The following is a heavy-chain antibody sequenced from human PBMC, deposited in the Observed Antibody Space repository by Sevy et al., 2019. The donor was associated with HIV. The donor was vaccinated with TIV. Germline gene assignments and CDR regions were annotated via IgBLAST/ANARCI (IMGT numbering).Heavy chain of an antibody. CDR2: IYYSGST. CDR3: ARSANWFDP. Sequence: SENLSLTCTVSGGSISSYYWNWIRQPPGKGLEWIGYIYYSGSTNYNPSLKSRVTISVDTSKNQFSLKLSSVTAADTAVYYCARSANWFDPWGQGTLVTVSS. V-gene: IGHV4-59*01. CDR1: GGSISSYY. J-gene: IGHJ5*02.